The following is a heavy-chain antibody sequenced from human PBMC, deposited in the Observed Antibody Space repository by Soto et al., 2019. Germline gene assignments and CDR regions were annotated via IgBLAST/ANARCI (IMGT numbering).Heavy chain of an antibody. D-gene: IGHD2-15*01. CDR2: ISSSGTGI. V-gene: IGHV3-11*01. J-gene: IGHJ3*02. Sequence: QVKLMESGGGLVKPGGSLRLSCAASGFTFRDYYMTWIRQAPGKGLEWVSYISSSGTGIYYPDSMKGRFTISMDNAKKSLYLQLSSLRAEYTCVNYCARAYSDAFDIWGQGTMVTVSS. CDR1: GFTFRDYY. CDR3: ARAYSDAFDI.